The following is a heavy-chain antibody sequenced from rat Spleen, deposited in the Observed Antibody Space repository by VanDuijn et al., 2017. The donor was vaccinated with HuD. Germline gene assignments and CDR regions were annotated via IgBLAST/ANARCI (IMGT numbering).Heavy chain of an antibody. CDR2: INIGGGDT. V-gene: IGHV5S13*01. D-gene: IGHD1-2*01. J-gene: IGHJ3*01. Sequence: EVQLVESDGGLVQPGRSLKLSCATSGFTFSDYYMAWVRQAPTKGLEWVAFINIGGGDTYYRDSVKGRFTISRDDAKNTQYLQMDSLRSEDTATYYCARLGVTLGAGHWFAYWGQGTLVTVSS. CDR1: GFTFSDYY. CDR3: ARLGVTLGAGHWFAY.